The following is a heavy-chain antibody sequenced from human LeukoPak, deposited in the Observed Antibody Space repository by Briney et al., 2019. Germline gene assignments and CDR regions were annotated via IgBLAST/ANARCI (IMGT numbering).Heavy chain of an antibody. CDR1: GGSISSGSYY. CDR3: ARDLPAATPNGCFDP. CDR2: IYHSGST. J-gene: IGHJ5*02. V-gene: IGHV4-30-2*01. D-gene: IGHD2-2*02. Sequence: KTSETLSLTCTVSGGSISSGSYYWSWIRQPPGKGLEWIGYIYHSGSTYYNSSLSSRVTISLDRSKNQFSLKLSFVTAADTAMYYCARDLPAATPNGCFDPWGQGILVTVSS.